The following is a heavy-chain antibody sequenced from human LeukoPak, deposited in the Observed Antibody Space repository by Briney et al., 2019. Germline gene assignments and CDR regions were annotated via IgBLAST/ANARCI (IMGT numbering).Heavy chain of an antibody. Sequence: SETLSLTCTVSGGSISSYYWSWIRQPPGKGLEWIGYIYYSGSTYYNPSLKSRVTISVDTSKNQFSLKLSSVTAADTAVYYCARGGRWLQNWGQGTLVTVSS. V-gene: IGHV4-59*08. CDR3: ARGGRWLQN. CDR2: IYYSGST. D-gene: IGHD5-24*01. CDR1: GGSISSYY. J-gene: IGHJ4*02.